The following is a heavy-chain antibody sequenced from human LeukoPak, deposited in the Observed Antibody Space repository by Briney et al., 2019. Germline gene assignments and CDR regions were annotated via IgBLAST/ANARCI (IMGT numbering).Heavy chain of an antibody. J-gene: IGHJ4*02. Sequence: ASVKVSCKASGYTFTSYGISWVRQAPGQGLELMGWISAYNGNTNYEQKLQGRVTMTTDTSTSTAYMELRRLRSDDTAVYYCARDDCSSTSCYFDCWRQGTLVSVPS. CDR2: ISAYNGNT. CDR3: ARDDCSSTSCYFDC. CDR1: GYTFTSYG. V-gene: IGHV1-18*01. D-gene: IGHD2-2*01.